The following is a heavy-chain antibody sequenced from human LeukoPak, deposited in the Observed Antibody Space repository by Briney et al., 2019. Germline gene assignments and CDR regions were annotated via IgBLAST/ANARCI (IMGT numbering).Heavy chain of an antibody. V-gene: IGHV3-30*04. J-gene: IGHJ6*04. CDR2: ISYDGSNE. CDR3: ARDGNSGYNSDYYYGMDV. CDR1: GFPFSSFA. Sequence: PGRSLRLSCAASGFPFSSFAMHWVRQAPGKGLEWVALISYDGSNEYYSDSAKGRFTISRDNSKNTLDLQMNSLRAEDTAVYYCARDGNSGYNSDYYYGMDVWGKGTTVTVSS. D-gene: IGHD5-12*01.